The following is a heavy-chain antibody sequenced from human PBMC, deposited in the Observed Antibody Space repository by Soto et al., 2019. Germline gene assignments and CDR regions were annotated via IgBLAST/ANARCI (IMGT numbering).Heavy chain of an antibody. CDR3: ARGVGECDA. J-gene: IGHJ6*04. CDR2: IKQDGIEK. Sequence: SLRLSCAASGFTFTSYWMSWVRQAPGKGLEWVANIKQDGIEKYYVDSVKGRFTISRDNAKNSLYLQMNSVRADDTAVYYCARGVGECDAWGKGRRVTVSS. D-gene: IGHD3-16*01. V-gene: IGHV3-7*01. CDR1: GFTFTSYW.